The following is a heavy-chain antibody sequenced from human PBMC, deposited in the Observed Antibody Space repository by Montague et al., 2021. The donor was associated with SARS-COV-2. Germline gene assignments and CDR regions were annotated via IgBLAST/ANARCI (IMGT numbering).Heavy chain of an antibody. CDR3: ARGTGPRSITHFGVIISGHVFDI. D-gene: IGHD3-3*01. CDR1: GGSFSGYY. V-gene: IGHV4-34*01. J-gene: IGHJ3*02. Sequence: SETLSLTCAVYGGSFSGYYWSWIRQPPGKGLEWIGEINHRGSTNYNPSLKSRVIISVDASTNQFSLKLSSVTAADTAVYYCARGTGPRSITHFGVIISGHVFDIWGQGTMVTVSS. CDR2: INHRGST.